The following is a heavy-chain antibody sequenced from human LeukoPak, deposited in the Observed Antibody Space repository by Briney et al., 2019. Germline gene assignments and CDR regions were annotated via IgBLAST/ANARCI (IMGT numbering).Heavy chain of an antibody. CDR3: ARSLLWFGESKEGNWFDP. CDR2: IYYNGNT. CDR1: GASISSSSYY. J-gene: IGHJ5*02. V-gene: IGHV4-39*07. D-gene: IGHD3-10*01. Sequence: SETLSLTCTVSGASISSSSYYWGWVRQPPGKGLEWIGSIYYNGNTYYNPSLKSRVTISVDTSKNQFSLKLSSVTAADTAVYYCARSLLWFGESKEGNWFDPWGQGTLVTVSS.